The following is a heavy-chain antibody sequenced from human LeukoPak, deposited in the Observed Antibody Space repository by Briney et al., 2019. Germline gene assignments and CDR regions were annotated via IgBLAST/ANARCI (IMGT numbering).Heavy chain of an antibody. CDR1: GFTFSSYA. D-gene: IGHD5-12*01. J-gene: IGHJ4*02. V-gene: IGHV3-23*01. Sequence: TGGSLRLSCAASGFTFSSYAMSWVRQAPGKGLEWVSYISSSGSTIYYADSVKGRFTISRDNSKNTLYLQMNSLRAEDTAVYYCAKAPPLTNSGYDSDWGQGTLVTVSS. CDR3: AKAPPLTNSGYDSD. CDR2: ISSSGSTI.